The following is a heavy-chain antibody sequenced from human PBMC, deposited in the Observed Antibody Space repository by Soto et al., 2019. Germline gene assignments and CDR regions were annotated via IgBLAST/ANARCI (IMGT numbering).Heavy chain of an antibody. D-gene: IGHD3-22*01. J-gene: IGHJ4*02. Sequence: EVQLVESGGGLVQPGGSLTLSCAASGFTFSSYWMHWVRQAPGKGLAWVSRIKSDGSGTIYADSVKGRLTISRDNAKNTLYLKMNGLGAEDTAVYYCVRGDGDYYDGNGYLGRHWGQGTLVTVSS. CDR1: GFTFSSYW. CDR2: IKSDGSGT. CDR3: VRGDGDYYDGNGYLGRH. V-gene: IGHV3-74*01.